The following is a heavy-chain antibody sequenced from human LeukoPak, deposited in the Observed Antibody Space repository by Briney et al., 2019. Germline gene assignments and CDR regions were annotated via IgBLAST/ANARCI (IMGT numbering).Heavy chain of an antibody. CDR2: IYYSGNT. V-gene: IGHV4-61*01. Sequence: PSETLSLTCTVSGGSVTIGSYYWSWIRQPPGKGLEWIGCIYYSGNTDYNPSLKSRVTISVDTSKNQFSLKLNSVTAADTAVYFYARVYYYSSYWFDPWGQGTLVTVSP. CDR3: ARVYYYSSYWFDP. J-gene: IGHJ5*02. CDR1: GGSVTIGSYY. D-gene: IGHD3-10*01.